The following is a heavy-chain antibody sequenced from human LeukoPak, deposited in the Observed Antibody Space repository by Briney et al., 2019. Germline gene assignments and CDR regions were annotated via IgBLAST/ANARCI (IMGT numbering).Heavy chain of an antibody. Sequence: GGSLRLSCAASGFTFSRFGFHWVRQAPGKGLEWVTFIRSDGSNINYADFVKGRFTISRDNSNNTVHLQMNSLRGEDTAVYYCVRDGRQNCSSLNCYIFSNWGPGTLVTVSS. V-gene: IGHV3-30*02. CDR2: IRSDGSNI. D-gene: IGHD2-2*01. CDR1: GFTFSRFG. CDR3: VRDGRQNCSSLNCYIFSN. J-gene: IGHJ4*02.